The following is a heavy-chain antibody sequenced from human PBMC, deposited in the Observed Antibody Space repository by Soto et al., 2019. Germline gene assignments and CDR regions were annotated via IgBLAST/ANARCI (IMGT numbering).Heavy chain of an antibody. CDR1: GFSVSDYA. D-gene: IGHD2-8*01. V-gene: IGHV3-23*01. CDR2: ISGSGDGT. Sequence: EIQSLESGGGLAQRGGSLRLSCAASGFSVSDYAMSWVRQAPGKGLEWVSSISGSGDGTYYGDSVKGRFTLSRDTSQKTLYLQMNNLRGEDTAVYFCTKSRRSVLMVYGFGGMDVWGRGTTVTVSS. CDR3: TKSRRSVLMVYGFGGMDV. J-gene: IGHJ6*02.